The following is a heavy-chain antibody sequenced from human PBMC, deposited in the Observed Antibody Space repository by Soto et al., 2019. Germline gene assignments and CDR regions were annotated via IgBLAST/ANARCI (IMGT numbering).Heavy chain of an antibody. CDR3: AKVQCGGDCYYRADFDY. V-gene: IGHV3-30*18. J-gene: IGHJ4*02. CDR2: ISYDGSDT. D-gene: IGHD2-21*02. CDR1: GFHFSSHG. Sequence: GGSLRLSCAASGFHFSSHGMHWVRQAPGKGLEWVAVISYDGSDTYYADSVKGRFTISRDDSKNTLYLQMNSLRAEDTAVYYCAKVQCGGDCYYRADFDYWGQRTLVTVSS.